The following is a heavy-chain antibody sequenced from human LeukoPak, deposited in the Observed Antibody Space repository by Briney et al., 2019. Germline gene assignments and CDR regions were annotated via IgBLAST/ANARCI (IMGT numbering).Heavy chain of an antibody. V-gene: IGHV4-59*12. Sequence: SETLSLTCTVSGGSISSYYWSWIRQPPGKGLEWIGYIYYSGSTNYNPSLKSRVTISVDTSKNQFSLRLSSVTAADTAVYYCARVGFGTAPFDPWGQGTLVTVSS. J-gene: IGHJ5*02. CDR1: GGSISSYY. D-gene: IGHD3-10*01. CDR2: IYYSGST. CDR3: ARVGFGTAPFDP.